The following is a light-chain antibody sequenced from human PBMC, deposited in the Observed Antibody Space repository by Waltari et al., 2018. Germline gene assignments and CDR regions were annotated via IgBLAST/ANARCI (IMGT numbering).Light chain of an antibody. CDR1: QSVGTY. CDR3: QQRRNWPLT. CDR2: DAS. V-gene: IGKV3-11*01. Sequence: EIVLTQSPAVLSFSPVERATLSCRASQSVGTYLAWYQQRPGQSPRLLIYDASYRATGIPARFSGSGSETDFTLTISSLQPEDFAVYYCQQRRNWPLTFGGGTRVQI. J-gene: IGKJ4*01.